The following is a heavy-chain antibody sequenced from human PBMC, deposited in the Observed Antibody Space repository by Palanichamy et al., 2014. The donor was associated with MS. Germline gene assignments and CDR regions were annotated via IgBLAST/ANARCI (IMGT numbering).Heavy chain of an antibody. J-gene: IGHJ5*02. Sequence: QVQLVQSGAEVKKPGASVKVSCKTSGYTFTNYGISWVRQAPGQGLEWMAWISNYNGRTNFAQKFRGRVTMSIDTSTSTAYMELRSLNSDDTALYYCARDFEEYSNSNWFDCFDPWGQGTLVIVSS. CDR3: ARDFEEYSNSNWFDCFDP. V-gene: IGHV1-18*01. CDR2: ISNYNGRT. D-gene: IGHD2/OR15-2a*01. CDR1: GYTFTNYG.